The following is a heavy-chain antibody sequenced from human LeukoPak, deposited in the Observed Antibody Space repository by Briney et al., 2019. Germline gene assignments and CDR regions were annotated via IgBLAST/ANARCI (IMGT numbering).Heavy chain of an antibody. CDR3: AREGGGYPKGFES. V-gene: IGHV1-2*06. D-gene: IGHD1-26*01. CDR1: GYDFTAHF. CDR2: SNPDNVAT. J-gene: IGHJ4*02. Sequence: GASVKVSCKASGYDFTAHFMHWIRQAPGQGLEWMGQSNPDNVATKYAPKYQGRVTMTRDTSIATVYMELSSLTSDDTAVYFCAREGGGYPKGFESWGQGTPVTVSS.